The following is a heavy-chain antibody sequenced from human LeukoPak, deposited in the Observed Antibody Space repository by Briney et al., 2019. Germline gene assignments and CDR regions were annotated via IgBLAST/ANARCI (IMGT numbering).Heavy chain of an antibody. CDR1: GGSISSSSYY. J-gene: IGHJ4*02. V-gene: IGHV4-39*01. D-gene: IGHD2-8*02. CDR2: IYYSGST. CDR3: GGLGDGGSRLLNWSNP. Sequence: SETLSLTCTVSGGSISSSSYYWGWIRQPPGKGLEWIGSIYYSGSTYYNPSLKSRVTISVDTSRNQFSLKLSSVTAADTAVYTWGGLGDGGSRLLNWSNPGGKGTLFTVPQ.